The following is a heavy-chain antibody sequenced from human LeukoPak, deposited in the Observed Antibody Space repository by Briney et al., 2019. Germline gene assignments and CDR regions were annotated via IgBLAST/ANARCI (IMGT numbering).Heavy chain of an antibody. CDR2: IIPIFGTA. Sequence: ASVKVSCKASGGTFSSYAISWVRQAPGQGLEWMGGIIPIFGTANYAQKFQGRVTITADESTSTAYMELSSLRSEDTAVYYCARVSGYYDGSGYYLSWFDPWGQGTLVTVSS. V-gene: IGHV1-69*13. D-gene: IGHD3-22*01. CDR3: ARVSGYYDGSGYYLSWFDP. CDR1: GGTFSSYA. J-gene: IGHJ5*02.